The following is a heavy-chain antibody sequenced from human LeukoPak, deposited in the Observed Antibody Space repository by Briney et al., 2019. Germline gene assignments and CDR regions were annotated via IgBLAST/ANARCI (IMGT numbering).Heavy chain of an antibody. J-gene: IGHJ4*02. D-gene: IGHD6-13*01. V-gene: IGHV3-23*01. Sequence: GGSLRLSCAASGFTFSSYAMSWVRQAPGKGLEWVSAISGSGGSTYYADSVKGWFTISRDNSKNTLYLQMNSLRAEDTAVYYCAKDPPYSSSWSQGQPQYYFDYWGQGTLVTVSS. CDR3: AKDPPYSSSWSQGQPQYYFDY. CDR1: GFTFSSYA. CDR2: ISGSGGST.